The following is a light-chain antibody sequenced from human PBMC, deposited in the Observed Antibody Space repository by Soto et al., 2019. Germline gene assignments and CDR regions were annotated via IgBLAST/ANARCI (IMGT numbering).Light chain of an antibody. V-gene: IGKV1-39*01. Sequence: DIQMTQSPSSLSASVEDRVTITCRASQSISSYLNWYQQKPGKAPKLLIYAASSLQSGVPSRFSGSRSGTDFTLTISSLQPEDFATYYCQQSYSTPFVTFGQGTRLAI. CDR3: QQSYSTPFVT. CDR1: QSISSY. J-gene: IGKJ5*01. CDR2: AAS.